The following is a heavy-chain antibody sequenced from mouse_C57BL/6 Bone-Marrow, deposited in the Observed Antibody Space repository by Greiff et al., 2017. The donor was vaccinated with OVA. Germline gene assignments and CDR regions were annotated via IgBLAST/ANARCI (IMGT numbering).Heavy chain of an antibody. J-gene: IGHJ4*01. Sequence: MLVESGGGLVQPGGSMKLSCVASGFTFSNYWMNWVRQSPEKGLEWVAQIRLKSDNYATHYAESVKGRFTISRDDSKSSVYLQMNNLRAEDTGIYYCTDYRSKRGIYAMDYWGQGTSVTVSS. CDR1: GFTFSNYW. D-gene: IGHD1-1*01. CDR2: IRLKSDNYAT. CDR3: TDYRSKRGIYAMDY. V-gene: IGHV6-3*01.